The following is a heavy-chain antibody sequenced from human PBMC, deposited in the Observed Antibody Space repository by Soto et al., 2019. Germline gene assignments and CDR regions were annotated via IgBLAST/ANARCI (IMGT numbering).Heavy chain of an antibody. CDR2: ISAYNGNT. CDR1: GSTNRSYG. D-gene: IGHD3-9*01. CDR3: AINSDILPGYHPRISYSHHGMAV. V-gene: IGHV1-18*01. Sequence: SPVPLSWPAAGSTNRSYGISWVLQDPGQGLEWMGWISAYNGNTNYAQKLQGRVTMTRDTSTSTVYMALSSLRSEDTAVYYPAINSDILPGYHPRISYSHHGMAVWGQRTLVTV. J-gene: IGHJ6*02.